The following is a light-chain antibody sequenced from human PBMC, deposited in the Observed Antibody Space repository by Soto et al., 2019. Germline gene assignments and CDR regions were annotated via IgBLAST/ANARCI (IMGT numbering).Light chain of an antibody. CDR2: GNS. V-gene: IGLV1-40*01. CDR1: SSNIGAGYD. J-gene: IGLJ1*01. Sequence: QSVLTQPPSVSGAPGQRVTISCTGSSSNIGAGYDVHWYQQLPGTAPKLLIYGNSNRPSGVPDRFSGSQSGTSASLAITGLQAEDEADYYCSPYTTSSTRGFGTGTQFPVL. CDR3: SPYTTSSTRG.